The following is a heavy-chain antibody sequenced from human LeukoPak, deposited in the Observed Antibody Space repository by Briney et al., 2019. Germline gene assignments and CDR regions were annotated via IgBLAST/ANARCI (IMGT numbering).Heavy chain of an antibody. Sequence: SVQVSCKASGGTFSSYAISWGRQAPGQGLEWMGRTIPILGIANYAQKFQGRVTITADKSTSTAYMELSSLRSEDPAVYYCAGLNYYDSSGKTGNVDYWGQGTLVTVSS. CDR3: AGLNYYDSSGKTGNVDY. D-gene: IGHD3-22*01. J-gene: IGHJ4*02. CDR1: GGTFSSYA. V-gene: IGHV1-69*04. CDR2: TIPILGIA.